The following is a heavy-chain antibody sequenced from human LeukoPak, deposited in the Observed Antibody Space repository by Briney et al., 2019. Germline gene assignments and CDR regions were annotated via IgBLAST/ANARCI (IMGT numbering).Heavy chain of an antibody. CDR2: ISGNGDST. D-gene: IGHD1-14*01. Sequence: PGGSLRLSCVVSGFTFSRYSMHWVRQAPGKGLEWVSDISGNGDSTYYADSGKGRFTISRDDSMKTLYLQMTRTRFEDTAVYYGAVPVDHWGQGTLVTVSS. CDR1: GFTFSRYS. J-gene: IGHJ4*02. CDR3: AVPVDH. V-gene: IGHV3-23*01.